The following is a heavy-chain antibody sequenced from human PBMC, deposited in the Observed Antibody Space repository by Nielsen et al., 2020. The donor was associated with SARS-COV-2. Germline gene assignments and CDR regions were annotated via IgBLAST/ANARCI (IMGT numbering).Heavy chain of an antibody. Sequence: ESLKISCQGSGYSFTTYWIGWVRQMPGKGLEWMGIIYPGDSDTRYSPSFQGQVTISADKSISTAYLQWSSLKASDTAMYYFARIVVSGGDAFDIWGQGTMVTVSS. D-gene: IGHD3-22*01. CDR1: GYSFTTYW. CDR3: ARIVVSGGDAFDI. V-gene: IGHV5-51*01. CDR2: IYPGDSDT. J-gene: IGHJ3*02.